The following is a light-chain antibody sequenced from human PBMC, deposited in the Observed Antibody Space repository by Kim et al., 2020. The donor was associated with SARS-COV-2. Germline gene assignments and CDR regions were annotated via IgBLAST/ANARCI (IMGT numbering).Light chain of an antibody. CDR1: QGVINY. J-gene: IGKJ1*01. Sequence: SPGERATLACRPSQGVINYLAWYQQEPGQIPRPLIYDASHRATGIPARFSGSWTGTDFTLTISSLEPEDFAVYYCQQRSNWPPWTFGQGTKVDIK. V-gene: IGKV3D-11*01. CDR3: QQRSNWPPWT. CDR2: DAS.